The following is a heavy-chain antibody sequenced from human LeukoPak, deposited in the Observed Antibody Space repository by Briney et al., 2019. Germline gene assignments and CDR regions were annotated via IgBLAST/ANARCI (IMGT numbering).Heavy chain of an antibody. V-gene: IGHV3-53*01. CDR3: AKDGGLWVSAHWGDS. Sequence: GGSLRLSCAASGFTVSSNYMSWVRQAPGKGLEWVSVIYSGGSTYYADSVKGRFTVSRDDSKNTLYLQMNSLRAEDTAVYYCAKDGGLWVSAHWGDSWGRGTLVTVSS. CDR2: IYSGGST. CDR1: GFTVSSNY. D-gene: IGHD7-27*01. J-gene: IGHJ4*02.